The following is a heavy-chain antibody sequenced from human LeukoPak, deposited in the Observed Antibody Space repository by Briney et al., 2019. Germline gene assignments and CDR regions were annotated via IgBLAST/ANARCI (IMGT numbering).Heavy chain of an antibody. CDR3: ARGGGGYYYDSSGYSAF. CDR1: GFIFSSYE. Sequence: RSGGSLRLSCETSGFIFSSYEMNWVRQAPGKGLEGVSFISSSSSSIYYADSVKGRFTISRDNAKNSLYLQMNSLRAEDTAVYYCARGGGGYYYDSSGYSAFWGQGTLVTVSS. D-gene: IGHD3-22*01. J-gene: IGHJ4*02. CDR2: ISSSSSSI. V-gene: IGHV3-48*03.